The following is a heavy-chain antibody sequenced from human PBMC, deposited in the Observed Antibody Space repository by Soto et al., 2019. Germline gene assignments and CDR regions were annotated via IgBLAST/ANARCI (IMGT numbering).Heavy chain of an antibody. J-gene: IGHJ6*02. CDR2: ISSSGSTI. CDR3: ARDQYAAAGYYYYYGMDV. D-gene: IGHD6-13*01. CDR1: RFTFSSYE. Sequence: PGWSLRLSCAASRFTFSSYEMNWVRQAPGKGLEWVSYISSSGSTIYYADSVKGRFTISRDNAKNSLYLQMNSLRAEDTAVYYCARDQYAAAGYYYYYGMDVWGQGTTVTVSS. V-gene: IGHV3-48*03.